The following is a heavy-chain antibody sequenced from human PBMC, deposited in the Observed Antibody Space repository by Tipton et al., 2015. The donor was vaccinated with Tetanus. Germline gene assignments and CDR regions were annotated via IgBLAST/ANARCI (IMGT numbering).Heavy chain of an antibody. CDR1: GASLRSGDYN. CDR2: IYNIART. Sequence: TLSLTCSVSGASLRSGDYNWNWIRQPPGKGLEWIGNIYNIARTNYNPSLRSRVTMSVDTSKNQFYLQLSSVTAADTAVYFCARASQRTFEFWGQGTLVAVSS. CDR3: ARASQRTFEF. V-gene: IGHV4-61*08. J-gene: IGHJ4*02. D-gene: IGHD5-18*01.